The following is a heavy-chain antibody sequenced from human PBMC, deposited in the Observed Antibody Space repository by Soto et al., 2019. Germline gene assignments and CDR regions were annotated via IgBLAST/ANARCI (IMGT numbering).Heavy chain of an antibody. J-gene: IGHJ4*02. V-gene: IGHV4-59*02. CDR1: GDSVSGYF. CDR2: IYSSGTT. D-gene: IGHD4-17*01. CDR3: TRVGGYYGDYPNFDY. Sequence: PSETLSLTCTVSGDSVSGYFWSWIRQPPGKAPEWIGYIYSSGTTNYNPSLKSRGTISLDTSRNQLSLRLNSVTAADTAVYYCTRVGGYYGDYPNFDYWGQGALVTVSS.